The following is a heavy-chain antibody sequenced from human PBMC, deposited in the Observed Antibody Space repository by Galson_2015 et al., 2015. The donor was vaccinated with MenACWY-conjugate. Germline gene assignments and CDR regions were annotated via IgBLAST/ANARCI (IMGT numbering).Heavy chain of an antibody. J-gene: IGHJ4*02. Sequence: LEWIGSIYYSGSTYYSPSLQRRVTISVDTTKNHFSLKLKSVTATDTAVFFCARSGEAPGTHFDSWGQGTLVTVSS. D-gene: IGHD3-10*01. V-gene: IGHV4-39*02. CDR2: IYYSGST. CDR3: ARSGEAPGTHFDS.